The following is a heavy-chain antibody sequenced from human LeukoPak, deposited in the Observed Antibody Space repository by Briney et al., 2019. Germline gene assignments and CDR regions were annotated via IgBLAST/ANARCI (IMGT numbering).Heavy chain of an antibody. CDR2: ISYSGST. J-gene: IGHJ4*02. V-gene: IGHV4-59*01. Sequence: SETLSLTCTVSGGSISSYYWSWIRPSPGKGLEWIGYISYSGSTNYNPSLKSRVTMSVDTPRNQFSLKLSSVTAADTAVYYCARDQDSSTWTFDYWGQGTLVTVSS. CDR3: ARDQDSSTWTFDY. D-gene: IGHD6-13*01. CDR1: GGSISSYY.